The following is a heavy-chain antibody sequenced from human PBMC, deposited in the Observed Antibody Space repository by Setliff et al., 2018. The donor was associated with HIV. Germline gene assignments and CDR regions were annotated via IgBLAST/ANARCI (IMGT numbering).Heavy chain of an antibody. CDR1: GDTFTKYG. J-gene: IGHJ6*02. CDR2: ISTYNGNT. V-gene: IGHV1-18*01. Sequence: GASVKVSCKAPGDTFTKYGISWVRQAPGQGLEWMGWISTYNGNTNYAQKLQGRVTMTTDTSTSTAYMELRSLRSDDTAVYFCATVNTVGYNYYGMDVWGQGTTVTVSS. D-gene: IGHD5-18*01. CDR3: ATVNTVGYNYYGMDV.